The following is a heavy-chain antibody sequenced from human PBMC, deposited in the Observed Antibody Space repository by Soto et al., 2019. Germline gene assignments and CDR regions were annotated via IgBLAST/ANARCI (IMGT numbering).Heavy chain of an antibody. J-gene: IGHJ5*02. CDR2: IWYDGSNK. CDR3: ARQPRGAATVTSVINWFDP. D-gene: IGHD4-17*01. V-gene: IGHV3-33*01. Sequence: GGSLRLSCAASGFTFSSYGMHWVRQAPGKGLEWVAVIWYDGSNKYYADSVKGRFTISRDNSKNTLYLQMNSLRAADTAVYYCARQPRGAATVTSVINWFDPWGQGALVTVSS. CDR1: GFTFSSYG.